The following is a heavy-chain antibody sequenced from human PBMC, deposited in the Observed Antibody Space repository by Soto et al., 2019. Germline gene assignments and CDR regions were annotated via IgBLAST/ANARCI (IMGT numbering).Heavy chain of an antibody. CDR2: IWLDESDK. CDR1: GFYVNNNV. CDR3: ASQATYYCSGGSCHYRDY. Sequence: GGSLRLSCSASGFYVNNNVMHWVRQTPGRGLEWLAVIWLDESDKYYADSVKGRFRISRDNSKNTVSLQMNSLRAEDTAVYYCASQATYYCSGGSCHYRDYWGQGTLVTVSS. V-gene: IGHV3-33*01. D-gene: IGHD2-15*01. J-gene: IGHJ4*02.